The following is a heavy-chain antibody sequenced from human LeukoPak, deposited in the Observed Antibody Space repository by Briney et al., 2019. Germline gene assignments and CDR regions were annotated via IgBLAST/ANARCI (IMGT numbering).Heavy chain of an antibody. V-gene: IGHV3-7*01. Sequence: AGSLRLSCAASGFTFSTYWMSWVRQAPGKGLEWVANIKQDGSEKYYVDSVKGRFTISRDNPKNSLYLQMNTLRPEDTAVYYCARERQNKDFWSGGDYWGQGALVTVSS. CDR1: GFTFSTYW. J-gene: IGHJ4*02. CDR3: ARERQNKDFWSGGDY. D-gene: IGHD3-3*01. CDR2: IKQDGSEK.